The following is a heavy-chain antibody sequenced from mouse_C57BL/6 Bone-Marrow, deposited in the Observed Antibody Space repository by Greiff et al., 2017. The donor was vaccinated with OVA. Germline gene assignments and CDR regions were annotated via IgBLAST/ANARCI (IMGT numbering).Heavy chain of an antibody. CDR2: IHPSDSDT. J-gene: IGHJ3*01. Sequence: QVQLKQPGAELVKPGASVKVSCKASGYTFTSYWMHWVKQRPGQGLEWIGRIHPSDSDTNYNQKFKGKATLTVDKSSSTAYMQLSSLASEDSAVYYCAIGVYYDYDEAYWGQGTLVTVSA. CDR1: GYTFTSYW. D-gene: IGHD2-4*01. V-gene: IGHV1-74*01. CDR3: AIGVYYDYDEAY.